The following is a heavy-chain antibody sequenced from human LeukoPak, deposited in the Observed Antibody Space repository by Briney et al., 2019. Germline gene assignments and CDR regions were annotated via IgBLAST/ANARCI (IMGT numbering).Heavy chain of an antibody. D-gene: IGHD2-2*01. CDR3: AREKVVPPDYYYGMDV. CDR1: GFTFSSYW. V-gene: IGHV3-7*01. J-gene: IGHJ6*02. Sequence: GGSLRLSCAASGFTFSSYWMSWVRQAPGKGLEWVANIKQDGSEKYYVDSVKGRFTISRDNAKNSLYLQMNSLRAEDTAVYYCAREKVVPPDYYYGMDVWGQGTTVTVSS. CDR2: IKQDGSEK.